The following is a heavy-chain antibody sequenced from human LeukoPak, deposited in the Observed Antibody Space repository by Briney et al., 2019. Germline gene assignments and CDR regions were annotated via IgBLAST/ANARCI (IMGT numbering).Heavy chain of an antibody. CDR3: VRGLVGTTDY. CDR1: GFTFSYSW. Sequence: GGSLRLSCAASGFTFSYSWMHWVRQAPGKGLVWVSRINIDGSVTTYADSVKGRFTISRHNAKNTLSLQMNSLRVEDTALYYCVRGLVGTTDYWGQGTLVTVSS. J-gene: IGHJ4*02. D-gene: IGHD1-26*01. CDR2: INIDGSVT. V-gene: IGHV3-74*01.